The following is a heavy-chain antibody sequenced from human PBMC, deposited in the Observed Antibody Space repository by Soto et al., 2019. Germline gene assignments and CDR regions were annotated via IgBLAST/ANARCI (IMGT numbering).Heavy chain of an antibody. D-gene: IGHD6-19*01. V-gene: IGHV1-8*01. J-gene: IGHJ3*02. CDR3: ARECVAGTYDAFDI. Sequence: ASVKVSCKASGYTFTSYDINWVRQATGQGLEWMGWMNPNSGNTGYAQKFQGRVTMTRNTSISTAYMELSSLRSEDTAVYYCARECVAGTYDAFDIWGQGTMVTVS. CDR1: GYTFTSYD. CDR2: MNPNSGNT.